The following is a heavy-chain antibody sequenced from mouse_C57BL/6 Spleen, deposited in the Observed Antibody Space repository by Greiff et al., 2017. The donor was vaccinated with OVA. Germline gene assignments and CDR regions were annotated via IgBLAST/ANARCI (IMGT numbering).Heavy chain of an antibody. CDR2: INYDGSST. J-gene: IGHJ2*01. CDR3: ARLTGSYYFDY. D-gene: IGHD4-1*01. Sequence: EVMLVESEGGLVQPGSSMKLSCTASGFTFSDYYMAWVRQVPEKGLEWVANINYDGSSTYYLDSLKSRFIISRDNAKNILYLQMSSLKSEDTATYYCARLTGSYYFDYWGQGTTLTVSS. V-gene: IGHV5-16*01. CDR1: GFTFSDYY.